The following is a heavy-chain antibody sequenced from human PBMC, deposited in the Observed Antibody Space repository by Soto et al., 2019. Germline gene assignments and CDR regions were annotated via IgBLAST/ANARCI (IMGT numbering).Heavy chain of an antibody. J-gene: IGHJ6*02. CDR1: GGSVSSGSYD. V-gene: IGHV4-61*01. CDR3: GGDLALAGTEGLSYYGMDV. Sequence: LSLTRSVSGGSVSSGSYDWGLIREPPGTGLEWNGYIYYSGSTNYNRSLKSRVTMSVDTSKNQCSLKLSSVTAADAAVYDWGGDLALAGTEGLSYYGMDVWGQGTTVTV. CDR2: IYYSGST. D-gene: IGHD6-19*01.